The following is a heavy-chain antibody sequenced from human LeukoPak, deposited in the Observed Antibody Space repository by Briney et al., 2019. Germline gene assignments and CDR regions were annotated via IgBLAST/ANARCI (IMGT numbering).Heavy chain of an antibody. CDR3: ARGISSSSFDHYYYYMDV. CDR2: INHSGST. Sequence: PSETLSLTCAVYGGSFSGYYWSWIRQPPGKGLDWMGEINHSGSTNYNPSLKSRVTISVDTSKNQFSLKLSSVTAADTAVYYCARGISSSSFDHYYYYMDVWGKGTTVTVSS. CDR1: GGSFSGYY. J-gene: IGHJ6*03. V-gene: IGHV4-34*01. D-gene: IGHD6-6*01.